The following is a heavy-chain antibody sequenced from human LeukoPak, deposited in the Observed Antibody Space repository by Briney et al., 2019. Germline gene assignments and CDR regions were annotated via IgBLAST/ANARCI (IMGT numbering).Heavy chain of an antibody. J-gene: IGHJ4*02. Sequence: GRSLRLSCAASGFTFSSYPMHWVRQAPGKGLEWVAIISYDGSNKYYADSVKGRFTISRDNAKNSLYLQMNSLRAEDTALYYCVKSPGYNYGSSVYFDYWGQGTLVTVSS. CDR1: GFTFSSYP. V-gene: IGHV3-30-3*01. CDR2: ISYDGSNK. D-gene: IGHD3-10*01. CDR3: VKSPGYNYGSSVYFDY.